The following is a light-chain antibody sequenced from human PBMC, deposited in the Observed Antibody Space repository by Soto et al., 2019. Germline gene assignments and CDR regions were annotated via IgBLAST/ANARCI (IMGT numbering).Light chain of an antibody. CDR1: RTISRN. J-gene: IGKJ4*01. V-gene: IGKV3-15*01. Sequence: VMTQSPVTLSGSPGERVTLSCRASRTISRNLAWYQQKPGQAPRLLIYGASTRATGIPDRFSGSGSGTEFTLTINSLQSEDFAMYYCQPHNNWPVVTFGGGTKVDIK. CDR3: QPHNNWPVVT. CDR2: GAS.